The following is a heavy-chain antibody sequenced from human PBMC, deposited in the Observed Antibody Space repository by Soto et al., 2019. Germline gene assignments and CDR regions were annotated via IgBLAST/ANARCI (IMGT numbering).Heavy chain of an antibody. CDR2: ISGSGGDI. V-gene: IGHV3-23*01. J-gene: IGHJ4*02. CDR1: GFTFSIYA. CDR3: AKGCRGSSGLDFDY. D-gene: IGHD6-6*01. Sequence: EVQLLESGGGLVQPGGSLRLSCAASGFTFSIYAMSWVRQAPGKGLEWVSTISGSGGDIYYADSVKGRFIISRDNPKYTLSLKMDSVRDEDTAVYYCAKGCRGSSGLDFDYWGQVTLVTVSS.